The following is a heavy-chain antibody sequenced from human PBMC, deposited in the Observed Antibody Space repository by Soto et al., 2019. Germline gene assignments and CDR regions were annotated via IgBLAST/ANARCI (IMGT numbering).Heavy chain of an antibody. Sequence: QVQLVQSGAEVKKPGSSVKVSCKASGGTFSSYTISWVRQAPGQGLEWMGRIIPILGIANYAQKFQGRVTITADKSTSTAYMELSSLRSEDTDVYYCATSGYCSGGSCPAKYNWFDPWGQGTLVTVSS. V-gene: IGHV1-69*02. J-gene: IGHJ5*02. CDR1: GGTFSSYT. CDR3: ATSGYCSGGSCPAKYNWFDP. D-gene: IGHD2-15*01. CDR2: IIPILGIA.